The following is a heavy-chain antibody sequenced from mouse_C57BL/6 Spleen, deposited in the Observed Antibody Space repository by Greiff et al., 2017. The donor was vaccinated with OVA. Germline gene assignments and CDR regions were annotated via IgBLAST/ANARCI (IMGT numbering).Heavy chain of an antibody. D-gene: IGHD2-1*01. CDR1: GYTFTSYW. V-gene: IGHV1-52*01. J-gene: IGHJ3*01. CDR3: ASSYGNYEGWFAY. Sequence: QVQLQQPGAELVRPGSSVKLSCKASGYTFTSYWMHWVKQRPIQGLEWIGNIDPSDSETHYNQKFKDKATLTVDKSSSTAYMQLSSLTSEDSAVYYCASSYGNYEGWFAYWGQGTLVTVSA. CDR2: IDPSDSET.